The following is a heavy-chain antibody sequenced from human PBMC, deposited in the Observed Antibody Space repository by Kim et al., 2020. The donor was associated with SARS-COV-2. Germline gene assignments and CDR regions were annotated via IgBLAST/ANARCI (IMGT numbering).Heavy chain of an antibody. CDR2: IDWDDDK. J-gene: IGHJ6*02. Sequence: SGPTLVNPTQTLTLTCTFSGFSLSTSGMCVSWIRQPPGKALEWLALIDWDDDKYYSTSLKTRLTISKDTSKNQVVLTMTNMDPVDTATYYCARTKVQLELRSYYYYGMDVWGQETTVTVSS. CDR3: ARTKVQLELRSYYYYGMDV. CDR1: GFSLSTSGMC. D-gene: IGHD1-7*01. V-gene: IGHV2-70*01.